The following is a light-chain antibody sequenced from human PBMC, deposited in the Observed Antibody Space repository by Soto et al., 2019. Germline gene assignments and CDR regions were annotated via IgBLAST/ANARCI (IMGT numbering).Light chain of an antibody. V-gene: IGLV2-14*03. CDR1: SSDVGGYNY. J-gene: IGLJ1*01. CDR2: DVS. CDR3: SLYTNSSLHV. Sequence: QSALTQPASVSGSPGQSITISCTGTSSDVGGYNYVSWYQQHPGKAPKLMIYDVSNRPSGVSNRFSGSKSGNTASLTISGLQAEDEADYYCSLYTNSSLHVFATGTKLTVL.